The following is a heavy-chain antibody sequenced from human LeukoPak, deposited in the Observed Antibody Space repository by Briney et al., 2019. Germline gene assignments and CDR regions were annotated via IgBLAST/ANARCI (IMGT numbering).Heavy chain of an antibody. CDR3: ARSLNYYSGNYQLYDY. CDR1: GYTFTNYG. Sequence: ASVTVSFTASGYTFTNYGITWVRQAPGQGLEWMGWISGYNGNTKYAQKFQGRVTMTTDTSTSTAYMELRSLRSDDTAVYYCARSLNYYSGNYQLYDYWGQGTLVTVSS. D-gene: IGHD1-26*01. J-gene: IGHJ4*02. V-gene: IGHV1-18*01. CDR2: ISGYNGNT.